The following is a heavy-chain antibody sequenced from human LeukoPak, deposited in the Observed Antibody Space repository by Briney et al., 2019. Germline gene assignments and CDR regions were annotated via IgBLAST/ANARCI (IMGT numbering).Heavy chain of an antibody. CDR1: GFTFSSYA. CDR2: ISYDGSNK. V-gene: IGHV3-30-3*01. CDR3: AREDYGDIYFDY. Sequence: QPGRSLRLSCAASGFTFSSYAMHWVRQAPGKGLEWVAVISYDGSNKYYADSVKGRFTISRDNSKNTLYLQMNSLSAEDTAVYYCAREDYGDIYFDYWGQGTLVTVSS. D-gene: IGHD4-17*01. J-gene: IGHJ4*02.